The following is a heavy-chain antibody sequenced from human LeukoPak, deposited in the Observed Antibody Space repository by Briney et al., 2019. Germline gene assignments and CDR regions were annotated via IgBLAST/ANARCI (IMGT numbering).Heavy chain of an antibody. D-gene: IGHD1-1*01. CDR1: GGTFSSYA. CDR2: MNPNSGNT. J-gene: IGHJ4*02. CDR3: ARDSTTGTERRRFDY. Sequence: ASVKVSCKASGGTFSSYAISWVRQATGQGLEWMGWMNPNSGNTGYAQKFQGRVTMTRNTSISTAYMELSSLRSEDTAVYYCARDSTTGTERRRFDYWGQGTLVTVSS. V-gene: IGHV1-8*02.